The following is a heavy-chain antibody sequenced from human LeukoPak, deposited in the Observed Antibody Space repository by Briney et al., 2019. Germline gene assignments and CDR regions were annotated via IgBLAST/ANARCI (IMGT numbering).Heavy chain of an antibody. Sequence: GGSLRLSCAASGFTFSSYSMNWVRQAPGKGLEWVSYISSSSSTIYYADSVKGRFTISRDNAKNSLYLQMNSLRAEDTAVYYCARGGYSGSYYGDDYFDYWGQGTLVTVSS. CDR2: ISSSSSTI. D-gene: IGHD1-26*01. V-gene: IGHV3-48*01. CDR3: ARGGYSGSYYGDDYFDY. J-gene: IGHJ4*02. CDR1: GFTFSSYS.